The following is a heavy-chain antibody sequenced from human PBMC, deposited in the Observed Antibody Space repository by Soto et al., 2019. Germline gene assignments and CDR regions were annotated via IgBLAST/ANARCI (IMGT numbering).Heavy chain of an antibody. V-gene: IGHV4-39*07. D-gene: IGHD2-15*01. J-gene: IGHJ6*03. Sequence: SETLSLTCTVSGGSISSGDYFWAWIRQPPGKGLEWIGEIYHSGTTNYNPSLKSRVTISVDTSKNQFSLKLSSVTAADTAVYYCARGRRGSCYLDVWGKGTTVTVSS. CDR2: IYHSGTT. CDR1: GGSISSGDYF. CDR3: ARGRRGSCYLDV.